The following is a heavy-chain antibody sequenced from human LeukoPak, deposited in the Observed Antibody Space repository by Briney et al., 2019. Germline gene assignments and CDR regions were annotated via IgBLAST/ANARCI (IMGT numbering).Heavy chain of an antibody. Sequence: GGSLRLSCAASGFTFSSYAMHWVRQAPGKGLEWVAVISYDGSNKYYADSVKGRFTISRDNSKNTLYLRMNSLRAEDTAVYYCARGGAEEGYWGQGTLVTVSS. J-gene: IGHJ4*02. CDR1: GFTFSSYA. D-gene: IGHD1-26*01. CDR3: ARGGAEEGY. CDR2: ISYDGSNK. V-gene: IGHV3-30*04.